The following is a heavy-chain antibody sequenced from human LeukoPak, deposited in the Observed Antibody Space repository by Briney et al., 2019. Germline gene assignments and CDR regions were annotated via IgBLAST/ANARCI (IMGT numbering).Heavy chain of an antibody. CDR3: ARRVAVTARYYFDF. Sequence: GASVKVSCKASRYTFTSYYMHWVRQAPGQGLEWMGIINPSGGSTSYAQKFQGRVTMTRDTSKDQFSLKLSSVTAADTAVYFCARRVAVTARYYFDFWGQGTLVTVSS. CDR1: RYTFTSYY. J-gene: IGHJ4*02. CDR2: INPSGGST. D-gene: IGHD6-19*01. V-gene: IGHV1-46*01.